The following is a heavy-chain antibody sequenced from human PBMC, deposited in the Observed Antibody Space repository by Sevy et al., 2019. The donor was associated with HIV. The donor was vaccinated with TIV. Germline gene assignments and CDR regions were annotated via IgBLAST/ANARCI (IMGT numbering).Heavy chain of an antibody. D-gene: IGHD6-13*01. CDR2: INPNSGGT. J-gene: IGHJ4*02. CDR1: GYTFTGYY. V-gene: IGHV1-2*04. CDR3: ARGLGSSWYAFLDY. Sequence: ASVTVSCKASGYTFTGYYMHWVRQAPGQGLEWMGWINPNSGGTNYAQKFQGWVTMTRDTSISTAYMELSRLRSDDTAVYYCARGLGSSWYAFLDYWGQGTLVTVSS.